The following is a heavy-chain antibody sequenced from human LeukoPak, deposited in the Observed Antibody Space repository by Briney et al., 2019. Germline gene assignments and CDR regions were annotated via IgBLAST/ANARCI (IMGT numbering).Heavy chain of an antibody. Sequence: SVKVSCKASGGTFSSYAASWVRQAPGQGLEWVGGIIPILGTINYAQKFQGRVTLSADESTGTAYMDLSSLRSEDTGVYYCARDRANYGSGSYADYYYYYYMDVWGKGTTVTISS. CDR2: IIPILGTI. J-gene: IGHJ6*03. V-gene: IGHV1-69*13. D-gene: IGHD3-10*01. CDR3: ARDRANYGSGSYADYYYYYYMDV. CDR1: GGTFSSYA.